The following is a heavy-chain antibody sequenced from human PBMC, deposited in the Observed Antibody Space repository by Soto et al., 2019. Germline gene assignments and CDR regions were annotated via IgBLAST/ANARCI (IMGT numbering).Heavy chain of an antibody. J-gene: IGHJ4*02. CDR1: GGTFSTYA. Sequence: QVQLVQSGAEVKKPESSVKVSCKAPGGTFSTYAISWVRQAPGQGLEWMGWIIPMFGTANYAQRFQDRVTITADESTNTVYMALSRLGSEDTAVYLCASGIQLWLRRINTGYSGWGQGTLVTVSS. CDR3: ASGIQLWLRRINTGYSG. CDR2: IIPMFGTA. D-gene: IGHD5-18*01. V-gene: IGHV1-69*12.